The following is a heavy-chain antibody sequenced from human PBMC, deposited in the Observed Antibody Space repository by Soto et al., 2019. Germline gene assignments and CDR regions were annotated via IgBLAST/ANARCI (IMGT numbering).Heavy chain of an antibody. CDR3: AKDLSGAVGFDY. V-gene: IGHV3-23*01. CDR1: GFTFSRYG. Sequence: GGSLRLSCAVSGFTFSRYGMSWVRQAPGKGLEWVSGISKSGDRTYYGDSVKGRFTIPRDNSKNTLYLQMNSLGDEDTAVYYCAKDLSGAVGFDYWGQGTQVTVSS. D-gene: IGHD3-10*02. CDR2: ISKSGDRT. J-gene: IGHJ4*02.